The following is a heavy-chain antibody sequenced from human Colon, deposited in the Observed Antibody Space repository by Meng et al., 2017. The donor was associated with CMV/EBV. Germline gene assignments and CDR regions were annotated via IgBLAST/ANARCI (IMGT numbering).Heavy chain of an antibody. Sequence: LSCAASGFTFSSYSMNWVRRAPGKGLEWVSSISSSSSYIYYADSVKGRFTISRDNAKNSLYLQMNSLRAEDTAVYYCARDRSLQRDLWGRGTLVTVSS. D-gene: IGHD4-11*01. V-gene: IGHV3-21*01. CDR3: ARDRSLQRDL. CDR1: GFTFSSYS. J-gene: IGHJ2*01. CDR2: ISSSSSYI.